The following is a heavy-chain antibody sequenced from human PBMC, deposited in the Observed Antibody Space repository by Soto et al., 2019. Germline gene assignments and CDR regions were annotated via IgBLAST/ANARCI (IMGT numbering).Heavy chain of an antibody. CDR2: IYYSGST. CDR3: ARGLYSGYDYEILGGYYYYYMDV. V-gene: IGHV4-59*01. J-gene: IGHJ6*03. D-gene: IGHD5-12*01. Sequence: SETLSLTCTVFGGSISSYYWSWIRQPPGKGLEWIGYIYYSGSTNYNPSLKSRVTISVDTSKNQFSLKLSSVTAADTAVYYCARGLYSGYDYEILGGYYYYYMDVWGKGTTVTVSS. CDR1: GGSISSYY.